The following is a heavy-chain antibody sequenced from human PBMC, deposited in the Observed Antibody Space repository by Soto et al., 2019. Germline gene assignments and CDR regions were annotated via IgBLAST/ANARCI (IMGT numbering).Heavy chain of an antibody. CDR3: ARDYLSSKLSLSYFDF. CDR1: GYSFISHY. Sequence: APVKVSCKASGYSFISHYIYWARQAPGQGLEWMGFINPSGGSATLAQKFQGRVTMTRDTSTSTVYMELTILRSEDAAVYYCARDYLSSKLSLSYFDFWGQGTLVTVSS. J-gene: IGHJ4*02. V-gene: IGHV1-46*01. D-gene: IGHD2-2*01. CDR2: INPSGGSA.